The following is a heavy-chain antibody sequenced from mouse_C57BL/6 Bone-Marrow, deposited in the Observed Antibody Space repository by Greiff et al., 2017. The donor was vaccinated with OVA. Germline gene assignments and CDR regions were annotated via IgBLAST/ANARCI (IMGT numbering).Heavy chain of an antibody. J-gene: IGHJ4*01. CDR1: GFTFTDYY. CDR2: VYPYNGGT. CDR3: AREVVWLRLRVYYAMDY. D-gene: IGHD3-2*02. V-gene: IGHV1-36*01. Sequence: EVQLQQSGPVLVKPGPSVKISCKASGFTFTDYYMHWVKQSPGQSLEWIGLVYPYNGGTNYNQKFKGKATLTVDTSSRTAYMVLNRLTSEDSAVYYCAREVVWLRLRVYYAMDYWGQGTSVTVSS.